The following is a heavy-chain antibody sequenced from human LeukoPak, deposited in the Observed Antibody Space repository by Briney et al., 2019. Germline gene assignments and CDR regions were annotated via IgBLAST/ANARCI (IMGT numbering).Heavy chain of an antibody. CDR1: GGSFSGYY. CDR2: INHSGST. J-gene: IGHJ4*02. V-gene: IGHV4-34*01. D-gene: IGHD6-13*01. CDR3: ASYISGTEGLFY. Sequence: PSETLSLTCAVYGGSFSGYYWSWIRQPPGKGLEWIGEINHSGSTNCNPSLKSRVTISVDTSKNQFSLKLSSVAAADTAVYYCASYISGTEGLFYWGQGTLVTVSS.